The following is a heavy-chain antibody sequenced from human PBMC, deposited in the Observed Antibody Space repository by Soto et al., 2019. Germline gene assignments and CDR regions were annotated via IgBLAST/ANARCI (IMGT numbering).Heavy chain of an antibody. CDR1: GFTFSSYW. CDR3: ARDYGGNEFDY. Sequence: EVQLVESGGGLVQPGGSLRLSCAASGFTFSSYWMSWVRQAPGKGLEWVANIKQDGSEKYYVDSVKGRFTISSDNAKNSLYLQMNRLRAEDTAVYYCARDYGGNEFDYWGQGTLVTVSS. V-gene: IGHV3-7*01. J-gene: IGHJ4*02. CDR2: IKQDGSEK. D-gene: IGHD4-17*01.